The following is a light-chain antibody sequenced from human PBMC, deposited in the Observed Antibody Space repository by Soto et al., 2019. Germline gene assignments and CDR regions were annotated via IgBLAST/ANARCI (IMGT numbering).Light chain of an antibody. J-gene: IGKJ1*01. CDR2: GAS. CDR3: QQYDKWPRT. V-gene: IGKV3-15*01. Sequence: IVMTQSPATLSVAPCEIATLSCRASQSVGSNLAWYQQKPGQAPRLLIYGASTRATGIPARFSGSGSGTDFTLTISSLQSEDFAVYYCQQYDKWPRTFGQGTKVDIK. CDR1: QSVGSN.